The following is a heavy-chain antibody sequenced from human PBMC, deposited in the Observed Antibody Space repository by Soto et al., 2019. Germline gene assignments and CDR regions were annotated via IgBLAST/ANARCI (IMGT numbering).Heavy chain of an antibody. J-gene: IGHJ4*02. CDR2: ISSSSSYI. CDR3: ASETRYFDWLALDY. V-gene: IGHV3-21*01. CDR1: GFTFSSYS. D-gene: IGHD3-9*01. Sequence: GSLRLSCAASGFTFSSYSMNWVRQAPGKGLEWVSSISSSSSYIYYADSVKGRFTISRDNAKNSLYLQMNSLRAEDTAVYYCASETRYFDWLALDYWGQGTLVTVSS.